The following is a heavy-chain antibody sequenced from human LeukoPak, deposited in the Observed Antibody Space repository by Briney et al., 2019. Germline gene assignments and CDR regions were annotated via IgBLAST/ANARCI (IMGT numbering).Heavy chain of an antibody. D-gene: IGHD6-13*01. J-gene: IGHJ1*01. CDR3: ASRIAAAGPTAEYSQH. CDR2: IYPGDSDT. V-gene: IGHV5-51*03. Sequence: KPGESLKISCKGSGYSFTSYWIGWVRQMPGKGLEWMGIIYPGDSDTRYSPSFQGQVTISADKSISTAYLQWSSLKASDTAMYYCASRIAAAGPTAEYSQHWGQGTLVTVSS. CDR1: GYSFTSYW.